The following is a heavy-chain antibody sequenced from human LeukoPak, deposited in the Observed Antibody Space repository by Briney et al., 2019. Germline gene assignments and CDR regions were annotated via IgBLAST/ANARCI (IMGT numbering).Heavy chain of an antibody. Sequence: SETLSLTCTVSGGSISGFYWGWIRQPPGKGLEWIGFIYYTGGATYTPSLTSRVTMSVDMSQNQISLKLSSLTAADTAFYFCAGDRDSSGWLDYWGQGALVSVSS. D-gene: IGHD6-19*01. CDR2: IYYTGGA. CDR1: GGSISGFY. J-gene: IGHJ4*02. CDR3: AGDRDSSGWLDY. V-gene: IGHV4-59*01.